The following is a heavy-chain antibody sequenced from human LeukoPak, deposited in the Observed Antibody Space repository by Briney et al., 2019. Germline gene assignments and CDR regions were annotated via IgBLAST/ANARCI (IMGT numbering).Heavy chain of an antibody. V-gene: IGHV4-34*01. CDR3: ARDTYYYDSYWYFDL. J-gene: IGHJ2*01. CDR2: INHSGST. CDR1: GGSFSGYY. Sequence: TSETLSLTCAVYGGSFSGYYWSWIRQPPGKGLGWIGEINHSGSTNYNPSLKSRVTISVDTSKNQFSLKLSSVTAADTAVYYCARDTYYYDSYWYFDLWGRGTLVTVSS. D-gene: IGHD3-22*01.